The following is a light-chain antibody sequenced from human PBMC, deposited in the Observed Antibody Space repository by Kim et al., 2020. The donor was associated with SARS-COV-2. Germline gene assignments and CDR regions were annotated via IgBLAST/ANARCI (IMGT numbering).Light chain of an antibody. V-gene: IGLV3-21*04. Sequence: ATGKTPGINCGGNNIGSKSVHWYQQKPGQAPVLVIYYDSDRPSGIPERFSGSNSGNTATLTISRVEAGDEADYYCQVWDSSSDIGVFGGGTQLTVL. CDR3: QVWDSSSDIGV. CDR2: YDS. J-gene: IGLJ3*02. CDR1: NIGSKS.